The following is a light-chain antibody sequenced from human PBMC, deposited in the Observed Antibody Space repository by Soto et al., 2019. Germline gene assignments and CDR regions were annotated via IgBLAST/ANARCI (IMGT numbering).Light chain of an antibody. Sequence: EILLTQSPGTLSLSPGERATLSCRASQSVSNNYLAWYQQKPGQAPRLLIYGASRRATDIPDRFSGSGSGTDFTLAIRRLEPEDFAVYYCHQFGYSPRTFGQGTRLEI. CDR2: GAS. V-gene: IGKV3-20*01. CDR1: QSVSNNY. CDR3: HQFGYSPRT. J-gene: IGKJ5*01.